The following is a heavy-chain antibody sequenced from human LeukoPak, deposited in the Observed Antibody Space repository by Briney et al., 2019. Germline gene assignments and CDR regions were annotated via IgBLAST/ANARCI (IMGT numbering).Heavy chain of an antibody. Sequence: SETLSLTRAVSGGSISSYYWSWIRQPPGKGLEWIGYIYYSGSTNYNPSLKSRVTISVDTSKNQFSLKLSSVTAADTAVYYCARAVLTMVRVSFAFDIWGQGTIVTVSS. J-gene: IGHJ3*02. D-gene: IGHD3-10*01. V-gene: IGHV4-59*01. CDR1: GGSISSYY. CDR2: IYYSGST. CDR3: ARAVLTMVRVSFAFDI.